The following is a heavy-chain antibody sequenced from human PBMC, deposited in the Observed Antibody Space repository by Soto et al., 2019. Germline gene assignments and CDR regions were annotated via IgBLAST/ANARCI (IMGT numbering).Heavy chain of an antibody. CDR1: GFTFSSYA. CDR2: ISGNGVST. CDR3: AKVQGSGSGLYYFYYYGMDV. D-gene: IGHD3-10*01. Sequence: TVGSLRLSCAASGFTFSSYALSWVRQAPGKGLQCVSTISGNGVSTYYADSVKGRFTISRDNSRNTLYLQMNSLRAEDTAVYYCAKVQGSGSGLYYFYYYGMDVWGQGTTVTVSS. V-gene: IGHV3-23*01. J-gene: IGHJ6*02.